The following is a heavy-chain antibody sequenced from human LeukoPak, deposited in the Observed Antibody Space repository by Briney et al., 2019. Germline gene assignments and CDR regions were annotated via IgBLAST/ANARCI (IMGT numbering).Heavy chain of an antibody. D-gene: IGHD6-6*01. CDR1: GYTFTGYY. CDR2: INPNSGGT. J-gene: IGHJ5*02. Sequence: GASVKVSCKASGYTFTGYYMHWVRQAPGQGLEWMGWINPNSGGTNYAQKFQGRVTMTRDTSISTAYVELSRLRSDDTAVYYCARDSIIAARLKRNWFDPWGQGTLVTVSS. V-gene: IGHV1-2*02. CDR3: ARDSIIAARLKRNWFDP.